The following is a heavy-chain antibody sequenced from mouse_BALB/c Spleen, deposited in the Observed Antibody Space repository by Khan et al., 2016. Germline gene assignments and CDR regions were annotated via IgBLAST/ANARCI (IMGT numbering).Heavy chain of an antibody. D-gene: IGHD1-1*01. CDR2: IFPGDDVT. CDR3: ARETVVSPYYFDY. Sequence: QVQLQQSGAELVQPGASVKLSCKTSGYTFTSNDINWVRQRPEQGLEWIGWIFPGDDVTRYNEKFKGKATLTTDKSYSTAYMQLSRLTSEEPAVYFCARETVVSPYYFDYWGQGTTLTVSS. J-gene: IGHJ2*01. V-gene: IGHV1S50*01. CDR1: GYTFTSND.